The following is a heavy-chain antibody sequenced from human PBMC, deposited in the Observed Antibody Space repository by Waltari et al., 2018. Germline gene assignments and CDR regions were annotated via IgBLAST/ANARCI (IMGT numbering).Heavy chain of an antibody. CDR2: IYYSGGT. J-gene: IGHJ4*02. CDR1: GGSISSSSYY. CDR3: ASLGSSTTEKPADY. V-gene: IGHV4-39*01. D-gene: IGHD2-2*01. Sequence: QLQLQESGPGLVKPSETLSLTCTVSGGSISSSSYYWGWIRQPPGKGLEWIGSIYYSGGTYYNPSLKSRVTISVDTSKNQFSLKLSSVTAADTAVYYCASLGSSTTEKPADYWGQGTLVTVSS.